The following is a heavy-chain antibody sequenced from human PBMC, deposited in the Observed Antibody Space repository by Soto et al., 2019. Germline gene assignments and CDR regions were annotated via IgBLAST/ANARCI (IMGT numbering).Heavy chain of an antibody. J-gene: IGHJ3*02. CDR1: GGSFSGYY. Sequence: NPSETLSLTCAVYGGSFSGYYWSWIRQPPGKGLEWIGEINHSGSTNYNPSLKSRVTISVDTSKNQFSLKLSSVTAADTAVYYCARGGGNYYGSGSYYRDAFDIWGQGTMVTVSS. D-gene: IGHD3-10*01. CDR2: INHSGST. V-gene: IGHV4-34*01. CDR3: ARGGGNYYGSGSYYRDAFDI.